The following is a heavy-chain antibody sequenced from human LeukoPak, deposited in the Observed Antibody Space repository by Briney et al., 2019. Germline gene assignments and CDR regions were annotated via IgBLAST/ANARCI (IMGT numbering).Heavy chain of an antibody. CDR3: AKDPFDFWSYNWFDP. CDR1: GFTFSSSW. Sequence: GGSLRLSCAASGFTFSSSWMHWVRQAPGKGLVWVSRINSDGSSTTYADSVKGRFTISRDNVKNTLYLQMNSLRAEDTAVYYCAKDPFDFWSYNWFDPWGQGTLVTVSS. V-gene: IGHV3-74*01. D-gene: IGHD3/OR15-3a*01. CDR2: INSDGSST. J-gene: IGHJ5*02.